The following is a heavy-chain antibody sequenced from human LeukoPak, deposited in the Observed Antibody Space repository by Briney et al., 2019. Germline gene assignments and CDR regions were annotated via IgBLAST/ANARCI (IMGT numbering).Heavy chain of an antibody. CDR2: INEHGSIT. CDR1: GFTFRSYW. J-gene: IGHJ4*02. Sequence: PGGSLRLSCAASGFTFRSYWMHRVRQAPGEGLVWVSRINEHGSITDYADSVKGRFTISRDNAKNTPYLHMNTLRAEDAAIYYCARDVAGAGSHWGQGTLVTVSS. V-gene: IGHV3-74*01. D-gene: IGHD3-10*01. CDR3: ARDVAGAGSH.